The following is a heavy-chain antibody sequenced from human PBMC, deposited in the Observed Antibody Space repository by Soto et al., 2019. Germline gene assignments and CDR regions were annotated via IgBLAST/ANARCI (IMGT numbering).Heavy chain of an antibody. V-gene: IGHV4-39*02. CDR1: GDSISSNNYH. J-gene: IGHJ4*02. D-gene: IGHD2-8*02. Sequence: PSETLSLTCTVSGDSISSNNYHWGWIRQPPGKGLEWIGSMYHSGDTYHNPSLKSRVTISVDTSKNQLSLNLRSVTAADTAVYYCARDKITGLFDYWGQGTLVTVSS. CDR3: ARDKITGLFDY. CDR2: MYHSGDT.